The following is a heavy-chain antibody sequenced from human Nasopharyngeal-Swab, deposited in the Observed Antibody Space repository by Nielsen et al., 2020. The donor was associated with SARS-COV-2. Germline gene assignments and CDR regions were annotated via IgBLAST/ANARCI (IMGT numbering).Heavy chain of an antibody. CDR3: AGGVRFLGWLLNYYCSGMDV. J-gene: IGHJ6*02. CDR2: INPSGGST. Sequence: ASVNVSCKASGYTFTSYYMHWVRQAPGQGLEWMGIINPSGGSTSYAQKLQGRVTMTRDTSTSTVYMELSSLRSEDTAVYYCAGGVRFLGWLLNYYCSGMDVWGQGTTVTVSS. D-gene: IGHD3-3*01. CDR1: GYTFTSYY. V-gene: IGHV1-46*01.